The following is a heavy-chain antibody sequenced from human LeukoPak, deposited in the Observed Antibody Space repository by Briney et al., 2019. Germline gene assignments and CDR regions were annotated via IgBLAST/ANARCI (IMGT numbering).Heavy chain of an antibody. Sequence: PSETLSLTCAVYGGSFSGYYWSWIRQPPGKGLEWIGEINHSGSTNYNPSLKSRVTISVDTSKNQFSLKLSSVTAADTAVYYCARGKTVAGHYYYYYYGMDVWGQGTTVTVSS. CDR2: INHSGST. J-gene: IGHJ6*02. D-gene: IGHD6-19*01. V-gene: IGHV4-34*01. CDR1: GGSFSGYY. CDR3: ARGKTVAGHYYYYYYGMDV.